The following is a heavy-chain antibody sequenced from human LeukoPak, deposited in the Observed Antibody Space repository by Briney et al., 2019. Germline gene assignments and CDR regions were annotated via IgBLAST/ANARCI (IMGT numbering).Heavy chain of an antibody. D-gene: IGHD1-1*01. V-gene: IGHV1-18*04. CDR1: GYTFTSYY. Sequence: ASVKASCKASGYTFTSYYMHWVRQAPGQGLEWMGWISAYNGNTNYAQKLQGRVTMTTDTSTSTAYMELRSLRSDDTAVYYCARAHNWNDPWFDPWGQGTLVTVSS. CDR2: ISAYNGNT. CDR3: ARAHNWNDPWFDP. J-gene: IGHJ5*02.